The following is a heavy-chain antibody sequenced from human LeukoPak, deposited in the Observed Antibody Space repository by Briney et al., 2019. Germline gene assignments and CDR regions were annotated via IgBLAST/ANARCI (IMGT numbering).Heavy chain of an antibody. CDR2: IYRGGST. CDR1: GFTVSSNY. Sequence: GGSLRLSCAASGFTVSSNYMSWVRQAPGKGLEWVSVIYRGGSTYYADSVKGRFTISRDNSKNTLYLQMNSLRAEDTAVYYCARGPVPGPLDYWGQGTLVTVSS. J-gene: IGHJ4*02. V-gene: IGHV3-53*01. CDR3: ARGPVPGPLDY.